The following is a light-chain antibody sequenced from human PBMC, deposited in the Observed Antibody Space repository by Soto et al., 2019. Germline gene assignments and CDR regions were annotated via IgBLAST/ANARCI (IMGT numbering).Light chain of an antibody. V-gene: IGLV2-14*01. CDR1: SRDVGDFDC. J-gene: IGLJ2*01. Sequence: QSALTQPASVSGSPGRSITISCTGTSRDVGDFDCVSWYQQHPGQAPKPMIYEVSDRPSGVSNRFSGSKSGDTASLTISGLQAEDEADYYCSSYSSGSTLVFGGGTKLTVL. CDR2: EVS. CDR3: SSYSSGSTLV.